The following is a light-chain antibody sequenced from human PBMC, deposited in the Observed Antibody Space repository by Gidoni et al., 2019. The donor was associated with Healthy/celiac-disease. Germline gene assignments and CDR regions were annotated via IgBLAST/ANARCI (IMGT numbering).Light chain of an antibody. J-gene: IGLJ2*01. V-gene: IGLV3-25*03. CDR1: ALPKQY. Sequence: SYELPQPPSVSVSPGQPARITCSGDALPKQYAYWYQQKPGQAPVLVIYKDSERPSGNPERFSGSSSGTTVTLTISGVQAEDEADYYCQSADSSGTYVVFGGGTKLTV. CDR2: KDS. CDR3: QSADSSGTYVV.